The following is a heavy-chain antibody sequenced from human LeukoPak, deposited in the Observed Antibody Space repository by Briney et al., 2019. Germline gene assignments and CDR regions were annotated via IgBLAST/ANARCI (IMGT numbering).Heavy chain of an antibody. CDR3: VRDVGAVRGEVYFDY. V-gene: IGHV3-48*03. J-gene: IGHJ4*02. D-gene: IGHD3-10*01. CDR2: ISSSGSTI. CDR1: GFTFSSYE. Sequence: GGSLRLSCAASGFTFSSYEMNWVRQAPGKGLEWVSYISSSGSTIYYADSVKGQFTISRDNAKNSLYLQMNSLRAEDTAMYFCVRDVGAVRGEVYFDYWGQGTLVTVSS.